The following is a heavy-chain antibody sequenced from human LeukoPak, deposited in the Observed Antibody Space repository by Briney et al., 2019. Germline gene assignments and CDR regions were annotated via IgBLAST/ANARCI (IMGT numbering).Heavy chain of an antibody. Sequence: SETLSLTCTVSGGSISSSSYYWGWIRQPPGKGLEWIGSIYHSGSTYYNPSLKSRVTISVDTSKNQFSLKLSSVTAADTAVYYCARAPRDSSGYYRDYWGQGTLVTVSS. J-gene: IGHJ4*02. CDR1: GGSISSSSYY. V-gene: IGHV4-39*07. CDR2: IYHSGST. D-gene: IGHD3-22*01. CDR3: ARAPRDSSGYYRDY.